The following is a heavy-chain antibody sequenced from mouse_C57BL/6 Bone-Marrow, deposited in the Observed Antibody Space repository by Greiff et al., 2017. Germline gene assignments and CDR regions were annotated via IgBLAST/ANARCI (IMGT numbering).Heavy chain of an antibody. D-gene: IGHD4-1*01. CDR3: ARRGGTGNCACYFDV. CDR2: ISNLAYSI. Sequence: EVQRVESGGGLVQPGGSLKLSCAASGFTFSAYAMAWVRQAPRKGSEWVAFISNLAYSIYYADTVTGRFTISRENAKNTLYLEMNSQGSEDNAMYYCARRGGTGNCACYFDVWGTGTTVTVSS. J-gene: IGHJ1*03. V-gene: IGHV5-15*04. CDR1: GFTFSAYA.